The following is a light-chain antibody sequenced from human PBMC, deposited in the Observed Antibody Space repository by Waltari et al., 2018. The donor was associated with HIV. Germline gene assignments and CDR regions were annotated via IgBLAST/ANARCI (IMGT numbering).Light chain of an antibody. CDR2: DVS. V-gene: IGLV2-14*01. J-gene: IGLJ2*01. Sequence: QSALPQPASVPGSPGQSITISCTGTSSDVGVYNYVSCYQQHPGKAPNLMISDVSNRPSGVSNRFSGSKSCNTASLTISGLQADIEADYYCSSYTISSTLVFGGGTKLTVL. CDR1: SSDVGVYNY. CDR3: SSYTISSTLV.